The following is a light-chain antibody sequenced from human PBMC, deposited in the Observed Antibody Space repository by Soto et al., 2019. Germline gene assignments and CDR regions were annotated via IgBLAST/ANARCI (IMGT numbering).Light chain of an antibody. J-gene: IGLJ1*01. Sequence: QSVLTQPPSVSGAPGQRVAISCTGSSSNIGAEYDVHWYQQLPGTAPKRLIYGDNNRPSGVPDRFSGSKSGTSASLAITGLQPEDEADYYCSSYTISSTQVFGAGTKLTVL. V-gene: IGLV1-40*01. CDR3: SSYTISSTQV. CDR2: GDN. CDR1: SSNIGAEYD.